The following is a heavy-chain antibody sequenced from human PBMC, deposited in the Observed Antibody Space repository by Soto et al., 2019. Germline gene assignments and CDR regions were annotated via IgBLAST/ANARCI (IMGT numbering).Heavy chain of an antibody. CDR3: ARRIAVAGTGYYYYGMDV. D-gene: IGHD6-19*01. Sequence: GESLKISCKGSGYSFTSYWISWVRQMPGKGLEWMGRIDPSDSYTNYSPSFQGHVTISADKSISTAYLQWSSLKASDTAMYYCARRIAVAGTGYYYYGMDVWGQGTTVTVSS. J-gene: IGHJ6*02. V-gene: IGHV5-10-1*01. CDR1: GYSFTSYW. CDR2: IDPSDSYT.